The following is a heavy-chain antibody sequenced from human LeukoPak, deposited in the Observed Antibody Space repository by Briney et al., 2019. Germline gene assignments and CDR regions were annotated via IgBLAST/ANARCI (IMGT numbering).Heavy chain of an antibody. CDR1: GGSISSSSYY. J-gene: IGHJ4*02. Sequence: SETLSLTCTVSGGSISSSSYYWGWIRQPPGKGLEWIGSIYYSGSTYYDPSLKSRVTISVDTSKNQFSLKLSSVTAADTAVYYCARAIVVVPAAIKDWGQGTLVTVSS. V-gene: IGHV4-39*07. CDR2: IYYSGST. CDR3: ARAIVVVPAAIKD. D-gene: IGHD2-2*01.